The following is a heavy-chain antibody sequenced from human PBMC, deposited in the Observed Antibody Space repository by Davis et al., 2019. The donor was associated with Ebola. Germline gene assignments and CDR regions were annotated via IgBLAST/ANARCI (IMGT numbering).Heavy chain of an antibody. CDR3: ARGGNNWNPSGGWFDP. V-gene: IGHV1-69*04. CDR1: GYTFTSYG. D-gene: IGHD1-20*01. Sequence: AASVKVSCKASGYTFTSYGISWVRQAPGQGLEWMGRIIPILGIANYAQKFQGRVTITADESTSTAYMELSSLRSEDTAVYYCARGGNNWNPSGGWFDPWGQGTLVTVSS. CDR2: IIPILGIA. J-gene: IGHJ5*02.